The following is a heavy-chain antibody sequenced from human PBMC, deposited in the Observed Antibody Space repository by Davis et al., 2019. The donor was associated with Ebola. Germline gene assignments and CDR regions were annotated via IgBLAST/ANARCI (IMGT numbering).Heavy chain of an antibody. D-gene: IGHD1-26*01. CDR1: GFTFSSYW. V-gene: IGHV3-74*01. CDR3: ARGRWELLLNYYYYYMDV. J-gene: IGHJ6*03. CDR2: INSDGSST. Sequence: GESLKISCAASGFTFSSYWMHWVRQAPGKGLVWVSRINSDGSSTSYADSVKGRFTISRDNAKNTLYLQMNSLRAEDTAVYYCARGRWELLLNYYYYYMDVWGKGTTVTVSS.